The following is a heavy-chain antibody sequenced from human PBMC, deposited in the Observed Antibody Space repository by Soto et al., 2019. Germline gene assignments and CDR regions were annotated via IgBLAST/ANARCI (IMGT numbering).Heavy chain of an antibody. D-gene: IGHD2-8*01. CDR3: AKNGQPPYYYYGLDV. Sequence: GASVKVSCKASGYTFTRYGISWVRQAPGQGLEWMGWISGYNGDANYAQSFQGRVSMTIDTSTTTAYMELRTLTPDDTAVYYCAKNGQPPYYYYGLDVWGQGTTVTAP. J-gene: IGHJ6*02. CDR2: ISGYNGDA. V-gene: IGHV1-18*01. CDR1: GYTFTRYG.